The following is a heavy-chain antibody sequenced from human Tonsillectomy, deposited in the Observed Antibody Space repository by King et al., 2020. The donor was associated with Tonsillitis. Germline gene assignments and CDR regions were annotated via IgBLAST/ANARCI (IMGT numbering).Heavy chain of an antibody. D-gene: IGHD5-12*01. CDR3: ARGGYSGDYFYYGMDV. Sequence: LQLQESSPGLVKPSETLSLTCGVSGYSITSGYYWGWIRQPPGKGLEWIGSIYHSGSTDYNPSLKSRVTISVDTSKNQFSLKLSSVTAADTAVYYCARGGYSGDYFYYGMDVWGQGTTVTVSS. V-gene: IGHV4-38-2*01. J-gene: IGHJ6*02. CDR2: IYHSGST. CDR1: GYSITSGYY.